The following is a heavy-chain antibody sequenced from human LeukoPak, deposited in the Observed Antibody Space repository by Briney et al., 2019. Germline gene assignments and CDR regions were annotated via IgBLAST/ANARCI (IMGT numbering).Heavy chain of an antibody. CDR1: AFTFSYYW. V-gene: IGHV3-74*01. D-gene: IGHD6-19*01. J-gene: IGHJ4*02. CDR3: ARDDSNGIDY. Sequence: GGSLRLSCAASAFTFSYYWMYWVRHGPGEGLVSVSRISSDGGSTTYADSVKGRFTISRDNAKNTLYLQMHSRRVEDTGIYYCARDDSNGIDYWGQGTLVTVSS. CDR2: ISSDGGST.